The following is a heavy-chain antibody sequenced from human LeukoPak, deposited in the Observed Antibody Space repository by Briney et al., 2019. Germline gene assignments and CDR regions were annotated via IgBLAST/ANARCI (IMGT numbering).Heavy chain of an antibody. CDR2: IHHSGNI. J-gene: IGHJ5*02. Sequence: PSETLSLTCSDSGYSISSGFYWGWSRQSPGKGLEGIGSIHHSGNIYYNPSLKSRVTISVDTSKNQFSLKLTSVTAADTAVYYCARGPIGAVVGPLRFDPWGQGTLVTVSS. D-gene: IGHD6-19*01. CDR3: ARGPIGAVVGPLRFDP. V-gene: IGHV4-38-2*02. CDR1: GYSISSGFY.